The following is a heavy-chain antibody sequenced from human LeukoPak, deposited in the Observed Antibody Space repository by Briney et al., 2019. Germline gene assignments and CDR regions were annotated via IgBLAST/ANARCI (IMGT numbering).Heavy chain of an antibody. Sequence: ASVKVSCKTSGGTFSSYAISWVRQAPGQGLEWMGWINPNSGGTNYAQKFQGRVTMARDTSISTAYMELSRLRSDDTAVYYCARVRYDSSGYYTNDYYFDYWGQGTLVTVSS. J-gene: IGHJ4*02. D-gene: IGHD3-22*01. CDR2: INPNSGGT. V-gene: IGHV1-2*02. CDR3: ARVRYDSSGYYTNDYYFDY. CDR1: GGTFSSYA.